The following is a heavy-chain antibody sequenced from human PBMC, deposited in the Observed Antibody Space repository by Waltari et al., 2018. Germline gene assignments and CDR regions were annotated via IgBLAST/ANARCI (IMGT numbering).Heavy chain of an antibody. CDR3: AIGLVEMATITCNYFDY. Sequence: QVQLVQSGAEVKKPGSSVKVSCKASGGTFSSNAISWVRQDPGQGLEWMAVIIPIFGTAINASKFQRRVTMTADESTSTTYMELSSLRSEDTAVYYCAIGLVEMATITCNYFDYCGQGTLVTVSS. CDR1: GGTFSSNA. V-gene: IGHV1-69*12. J-gene: IGHJ4*02. D-gene: IGHD5-12*01. CDR2: IIPIFGTA.